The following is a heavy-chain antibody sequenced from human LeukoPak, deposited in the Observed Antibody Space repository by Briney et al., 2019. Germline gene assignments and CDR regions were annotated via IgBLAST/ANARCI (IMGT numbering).Heavy chain of an antibody. CDR2: INQVASEK. D-gene: IGHD3-10*01. V-gene: IGHV3-7*04. J-gene: IGHJ4*02. Sequence: PGGSLRLSCAASGVTISFYWMSWVRQAPGKGLEWVANINQVASEKNYVDSVKGRFTISRDNAKNSLYLQMNSVRAEDTAMYYCVRDGGYYGPDSWGQGALVSVSS. CDR3: VRDGGYYGPDS. CDR1: GVTISFYW.